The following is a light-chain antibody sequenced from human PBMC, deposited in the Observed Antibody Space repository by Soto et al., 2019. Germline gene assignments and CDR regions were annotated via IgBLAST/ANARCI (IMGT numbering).Light chain of an antibody. J-gene: IGKJ5*01. CDR3: QQFGGSPPVT. V-gene: IGKV3-20*01. Sequence: EIVLTQSPGTLSLSPGDGATLSCRASRSVSSTYLAWYQQRPGQAPRLLIYGASTRASGIPDRFSGGGSGTDFSLTISRLEPEDFAVYLCQQFGGSPPVTFGQGTRLEIK. CDR1: RSVSSTY. CDR2: GAS.